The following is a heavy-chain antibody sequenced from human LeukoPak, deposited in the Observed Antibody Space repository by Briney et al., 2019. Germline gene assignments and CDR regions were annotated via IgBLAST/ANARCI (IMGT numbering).Heavy chain of an antibody. CDR1: GFTFDDYT. D-gene: IGHD3-22*01. Sequence: GGSLRLSCAASGFTFDDYTMHWVRQAPGKGLEWVSLISWDGGSTYYADSVRGRFTISRDNSKNSLYLQMNSLRTEDTALYYCAKGDGGYPYMDVWGKGTTVTVSS. CDR3: AKGDGGYPYMDV. J-gene: IGHJ6*03. CDR2: ISWDGGST. V-gene: IGHV3-43*01.